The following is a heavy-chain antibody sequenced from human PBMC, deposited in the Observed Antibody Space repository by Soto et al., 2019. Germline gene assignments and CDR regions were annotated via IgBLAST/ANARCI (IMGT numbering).Heavy chain of an antibody. Sequence: SGPTLVNPTQTLTLTCTFSGFSLSTSGMCVSWIRQPPGKALEWLALIDWDDDKYYSTSLKTRLTISKDTSKNQVVLTMTNMDPVDTATYHCARTRKGIAVAGTARHYYYGMDVWGQGTTVTVSS. J-gene: IGHJ6*02. CDR2: IDWDDDK. V-gene: IGHV2-70*01. D-gene: IGHD6-19*01. CDR1: GFSLSTSGMC. CDR3: ARTRKGIAVAGTARHYYYGMDV.